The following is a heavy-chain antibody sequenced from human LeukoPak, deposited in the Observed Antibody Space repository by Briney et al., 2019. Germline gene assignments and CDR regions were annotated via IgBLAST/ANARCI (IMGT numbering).Heavy chain of an antibody. D-gene: IGHD1-26*01. Sequence: ASVKVSCKVSGYTLTELSMHWVRQAPGKGLEWMGGFDPEDGETIYAQKFQGRVTMTEDTSTDTAYMELSSLRSEGTAVYYCATVLIVGATSARDYWGQGTLVTVSS. CDR2: FDPEDGET. J-gene: IGHJ4*02. CDR1: GYTLTELS. CDR3: ATVLIVGATSARDY. V-gene: IGHV1-24*01.